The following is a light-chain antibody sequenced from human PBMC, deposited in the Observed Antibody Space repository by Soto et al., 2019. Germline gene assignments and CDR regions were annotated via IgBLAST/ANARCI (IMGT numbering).Light chain of an antibody. J-gene: IGLJ3*02. V-gene: IGLV1-47*01. CDR1: SSNVGSNY. CDR3: AAWDDSLSGVV. Sequence: QSVLTQPPSASGTPGQRVTISCSGSSSNVGSNYVYWYQQVPGTAPILLMHWDGQRPSGVPDRFSGSKSGTSASLAISGLRSEDEADYYGAAWDDSLSGVVFGGGTQLTVL. CDR2: WDG.